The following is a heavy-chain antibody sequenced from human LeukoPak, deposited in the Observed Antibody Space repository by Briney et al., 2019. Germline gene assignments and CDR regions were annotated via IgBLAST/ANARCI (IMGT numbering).Heavy chain of an antibody. J-gene: IGHJ1*01. D-gene: IGHD3-22*01. CDR1: GFTFSNYW. V-gene: IGHV3-74*01. CDR3: ARAPSEIGGYYPEYFRH. Sequence: GGSLILSCAAAGFTFSNYWMHWVRQAPGKGLVWVSRIKSDGRTNYADSVKGRFTISRDNAKNTVSLQMNSLRAEDTGVYYCARAPSEIGGYYPEYFRHWGQGTLVTVSS. CDR2: IKSDGRT.